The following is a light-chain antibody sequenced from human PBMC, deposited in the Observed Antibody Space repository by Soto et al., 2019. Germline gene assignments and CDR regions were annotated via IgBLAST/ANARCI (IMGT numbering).Light chain of an antibody. CDR1: SSNIGNKY. J-gene: IGLJ2*01. CDR2: DNN. V-gene: IGLV1-51*01. CDR3: GTWDSSLSAGV. Sequence: QSVLTQPPPVSAAPGQKVTISCSGSSSNIGNKYVSWYQQLPGTAPKLIIYDNNKRPSGIPDRFSGSKSGTSATLGITGLQTGDEADYYCGTWDSSLSAGVFGGGTKLTVL.